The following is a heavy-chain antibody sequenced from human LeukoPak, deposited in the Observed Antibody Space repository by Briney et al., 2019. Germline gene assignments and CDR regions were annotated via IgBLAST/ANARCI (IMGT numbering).Heavy chain of an antibody. CDR1: GFTFSSYA. Sequence: GSLRLSCAASGFTFSSYAMSWVRQAPGKGLEWVSAISGSGGSTYYADSVKGRFTISRDNSKNTLYLQMNSLRAEDTAVYYCAKDLRDYYDSSGYYGAQNWFDPWGQGTLVTVSS. D-gene: IGHD3-22*01. J-gene: IGHJ5*02. CDR3: AKDLRDYYDSSGYYGAQNWFDP. CDR2: ISGSGGST. V-gene: IGHV3-23*01.